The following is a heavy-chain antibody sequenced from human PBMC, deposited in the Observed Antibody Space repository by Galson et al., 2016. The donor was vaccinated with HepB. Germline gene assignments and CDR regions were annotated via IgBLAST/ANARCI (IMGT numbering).Heavy chain of an antibody. D-gene: IGHD2/OR15-2a*01. CDR3: ARVRCSTFRCQNWLDP. CDR2: TYYRSQWYN. CDR1: GDSVSSNSAA. V-gene: IGHV6-1*01. Sequence: CAISGDSVSSNSAACTWIRQSPLRGLEWLGRTYYRSQWYNDYAVSVKSRISIHPGTSKNQFSLQLNSVTPEDTAVYYCARVRCSTFRCQNWLDPWGQGTLVTVSS. J-gene: IGHJ5*02.